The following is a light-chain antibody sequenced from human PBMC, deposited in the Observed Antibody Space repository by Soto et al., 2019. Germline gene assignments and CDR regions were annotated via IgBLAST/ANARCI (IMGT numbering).Light chain of an antibody. V-gene: IGKV3-11*01. CDR2: DAS. J-gene: IGKJ4*01. Sequence: EIVLTQSPATLSLSPGERATLSCRASQSVGTYLVWYQQKPGQAPRLLIYDASKRAIGIPDRFSGSGSGTDFTLTISSLEPGDSAVYYCQQHSAWPRIFGGGTKMEMK. CDR3: QQHSAWPRI. CDR1: QSVGTY.